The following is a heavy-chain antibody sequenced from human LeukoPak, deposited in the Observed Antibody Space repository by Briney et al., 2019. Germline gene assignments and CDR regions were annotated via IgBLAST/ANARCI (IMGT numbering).Heavy chain of an antibody. V-gene: IGHV3-23*01. Sequence: GGSLRLSCAASGFTFSNSWMSWVRQAPGKGLDWVSAISGSGGRTSYADSVAGRFTVSRDNSRNTLYLQMNNLRAEDTALYYCAKDRYYDNSGNHFESEKWGQGTLVTVSS. CDR3: AKDRYYDNSGNHFESEK. J-gene: IGHJ4*02. D-gene: IGHD3-22*01. CDR1: GFTFSNSW. CDR2: ISGSGGRT.